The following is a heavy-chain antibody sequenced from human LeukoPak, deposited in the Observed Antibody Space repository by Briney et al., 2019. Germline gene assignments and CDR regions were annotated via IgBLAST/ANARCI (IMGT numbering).Heavy chain of an antibody. CDR3: ARFPYYYDSSGQLGPDY. CDR2: IYYSGST. V-gene: IGHV4-59*01. J-gene: IGHJ4*02. Sequence: SETLSLICTVSGGSISSYYWSWIRQPPGKGLEWIGYIYYSGSTNYNPSLKSRVTISVDTSKNQFSLKLSSVTAADTAVYYCARFPYYYDSSGQLGPDYWGQGTLVTVSS. CDR1: GGSISSYY. D-gene: IGHD3-22*01.